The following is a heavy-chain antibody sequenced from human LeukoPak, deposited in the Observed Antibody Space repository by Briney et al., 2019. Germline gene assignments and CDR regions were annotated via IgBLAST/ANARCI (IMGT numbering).Heavy chain of an antibody. CDR1: GFTFSDHY. CDR2: TRNKANSYTT. V-gene: IGHV3-72*01. Sequence: GGSLRLSCAASGFTFSDHYMDWVRQAPGRGLEWVGRTRNKANSYTTEYAASVKGRFTISRDDSRNSLSLQMKSLKTEDTAVYYCARTTMVIHYYFDSWGQGTLVTVSS. J-gene: IGHJ4*02. CDR3: ARTTMVIHYYFDS. D-gene: IGHD4-23*01.